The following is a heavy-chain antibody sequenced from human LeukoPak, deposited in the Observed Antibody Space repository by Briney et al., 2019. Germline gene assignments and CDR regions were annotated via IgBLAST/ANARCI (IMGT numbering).Heavy chain of an antibody. J-gene: IGHJ4*02. CDR3: ASNYYGSGSLDY. Sequence: PSETLSLTCTVSGGSISSSSYYWGXIRQPXGKGLEWIGSIYYSGNTYYNPSLKSRVTISVDTSKNQFSLKVSSVTAADTAVYYCASNYYGSGSLDYWGQGNLVTVSS. V-gene: IGHV4-39*07. D-gene: IGHD3-10*01. CDR1: GGSISSSSYY. CDR2: IYYSGNT.